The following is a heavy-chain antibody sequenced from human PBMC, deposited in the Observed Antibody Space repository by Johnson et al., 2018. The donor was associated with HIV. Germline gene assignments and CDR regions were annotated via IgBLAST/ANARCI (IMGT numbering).Heavy chain of an antibody. J-gene: IGHJ3*02. CDR1: GFTFSSYG. V-gene: IGHV3-33*01. D-gene: IGHD6-19*01. Sequence: QVQLVESGGGVVQPGRSLRLSCAASGFTFSSYGMHWVRQAPGKGLEWVAVIWYDGSNKYYADSVKGRFTISRDNSKNTLYRQMNSLRAEDTAVYYCARGSSEGAFDIWGQGTMVTVSS. CDR3: ARGSSEGAFDI. CDR2: IWYDGSNK.